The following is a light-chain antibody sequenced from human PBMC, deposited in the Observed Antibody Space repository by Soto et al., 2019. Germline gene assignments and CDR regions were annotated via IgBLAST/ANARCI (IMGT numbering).Light chain of an antibody. V-gene: IGKV2-29*03. Sequence: EMTQTPVSLSVTPGQPASMSCKSSQNLLYSNGRTFLYWYMQRPGQTPRLLMNEVSIRASGVSDRIIGSGSGTDFTLKISRVEAEDIGVYYCMQAAYLPLTFGGGTKVEI. CDR2: EVS. CDR1: QNLLYSNGRTF. J-gene: IGKJ4*01. CDR3: MQAAYLPLT.